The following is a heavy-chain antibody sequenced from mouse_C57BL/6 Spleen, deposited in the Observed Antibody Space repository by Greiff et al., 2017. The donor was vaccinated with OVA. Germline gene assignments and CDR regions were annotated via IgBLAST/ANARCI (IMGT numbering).Heavy chain of an antibody. D-gene: IGHD1-1*01. Sequence: QVHVKQPGAELAKPGASVKLSCKASGYTFTSYWMHWVKQGPGQGLEWIGYINPSSGYTKYNQKFKDKATLTADKSSSTAYMQLSSLTYEDSAVYYGTRETTVVGVDYWGQGTSVTVSS. CDR3: TRETTVVGVDY. CDR2: INPSSGYT. CDR1: GYTFTSYW. V-gene: IGHV1-7*01. J-gene: IGHJ4*01.